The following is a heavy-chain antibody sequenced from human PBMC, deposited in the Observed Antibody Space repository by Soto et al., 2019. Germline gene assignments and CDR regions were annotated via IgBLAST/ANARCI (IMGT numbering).Heavy chain of an antibody. CDR2: INPNSGGT. CDR3: ARWGAVAGSNYEIGHYYYYYGMDV. V-gene: IGHV1-2*04. D-gene: IGHD6-19*01. CDR1: GYTFTGYY. Sequence: QVQLVQSGAEVKKPGASVKVSCKASGYTFTGYYMHWVRQAPGQGLEWMGWINPNSGGTNYAQKFQGWVTMTRDTSISTAYMELSRLRSDDTAVYYCARWGAVAGSNYEIGHYYYYYGMDVWGQGTTVTVSS. J-gene: IGHJ6*02.